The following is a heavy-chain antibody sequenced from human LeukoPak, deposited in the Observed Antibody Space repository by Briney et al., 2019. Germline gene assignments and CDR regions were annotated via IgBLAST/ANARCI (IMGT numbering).Heavy chain of an antibody. CDR3: AKDHAVAGYFDY. D-gene: IGHD6-19*01. Sequence: GGSLRLSCAASGFTFSSYGMHWVRQAPGKGLEWVAAISYDGSNKYYADSVKGRFTISRDNSKNTLYLQMNSLRAEDTAVYYCAKDHAVAGYFDYWGQGTLVTVSS. V-gene: IGHV3-30*18. J-gene: IGHJ4*02. CDR2: ISYDGSNK. CDR1: GFTFSSYG.